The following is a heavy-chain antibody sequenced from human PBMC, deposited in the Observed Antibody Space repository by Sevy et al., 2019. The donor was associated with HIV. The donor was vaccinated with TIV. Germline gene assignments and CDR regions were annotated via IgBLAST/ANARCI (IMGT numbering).Heavy chain of an antibody. Sequence: SETLSLTCTVSGDSINTYYWSWIRQPPGKGLEWIGYVSHSGNTNYNPSLKRRVSMSVATSTIQFSLKVKSVTAADTAVYYCARLRWDLVVVPGATPGCYFDSWGQGTLVTVSS. D-gene: IGHD2-2*02. CDR3: ARLRWDLVVVPGATPGCYFDS. V-gene: IGHV4-59*08. CDR2: VSHSGNT. CDR1: GDSINTYY. J-gene: IGHJ4*02.